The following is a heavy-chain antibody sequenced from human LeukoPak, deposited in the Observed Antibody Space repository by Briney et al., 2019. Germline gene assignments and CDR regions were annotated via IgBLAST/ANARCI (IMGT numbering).Heavy chain of an antibody. Sequence: MSGGSLRLSCAASGFTFPSYSMNWVRQAPGKGLEWVSSITSSGDMYYAGSVKGRFTISRDNAYNSLHLQMNSLRAEDTAVYYCARAPSPHDKWGQGTLVTVSS. D-gene: IGHD3-22*01. CDR1: GFTFPSYS. J-gene: IGHJ4*02. CDR2: ITSSGDM. V-gene: IGHV3-21*01. CDR3: ARAPSPHDK.